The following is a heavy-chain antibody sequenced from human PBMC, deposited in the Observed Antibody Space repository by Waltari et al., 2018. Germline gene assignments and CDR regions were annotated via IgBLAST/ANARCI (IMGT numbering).Heavy chain of an antibody. CDR2: MNPKSGKS. V-gene: IGHV1-8*01. J-gene: IGHJ5*01. CDR1: GYTFIDYG. CDR3: ARLFCLSSSCYRGWFDS. D-gene: IGHD2-2*02. Sequence: HVRLVQYGAEVKKTGASVKVSCEASGYTFIDYGIHWVRQGTGQGLEWMGWMNPKSGKSGSAQKFQGRVTMTRNTSISTVYMELTSLASEDTAVYYCARLFCLSSSCYRGWFDSWGQGSLVTVSS.